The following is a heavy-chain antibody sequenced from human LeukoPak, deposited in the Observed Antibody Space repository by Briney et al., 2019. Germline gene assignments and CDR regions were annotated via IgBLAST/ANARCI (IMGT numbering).Heavy chain of an antibody. D-gene: IGHD3-10*01. Sequence: PGGSLRLSCAASGFTFSSYGMSWVRQAPGKGLQWVSAISGDGKDRDYPDSVKGRFTISRDNSKNTLYLQMDSLRAEDTAVYYCAKAGYVGLLWFGEFGVYWGQGTLVTVSS. J-gene: IGHJ4*02. V-gene: IGHV3-23*01. CDR1: GFTFSSYG. CDR2: ISGDGKDR. CDR3: AKAGYVGLLWFGEFGVY.